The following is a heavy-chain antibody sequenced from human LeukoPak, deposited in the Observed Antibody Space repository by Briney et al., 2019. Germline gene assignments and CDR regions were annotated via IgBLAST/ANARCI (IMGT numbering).Heavy chain of an antibody. V-gene: IGHV3-13*01. Sequence: SGGSLRLSCAASGFTFSSYDMHWVRQATGKGLEWVSAIGTAGDTYYPGSVKGRFTISRENAKNSLYLQMNSLRAGDTAVYYCARRRSGWWPGAFDIWGQGTMVTVSS. J-gene: IGHJ3*02. D-gene: IGHD6-19*01. CDR3: ARRRSGWWPGAFDI. CDR1: GFTFSSYD. CDR2: IGTAGDT.